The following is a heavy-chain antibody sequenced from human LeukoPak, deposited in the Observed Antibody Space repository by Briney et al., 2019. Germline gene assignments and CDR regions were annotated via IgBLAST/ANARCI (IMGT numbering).Heavy chain of an antibody. CDR3: ARGYSNYGYTFDM. Sequence: GGSLRLSCAASGFTFSTYAMHWVRQAPGKGLEWVAVIAYDGSNKFYADSVKGRFTISRDNSKNTLYLQMNSLRAEDTAVYYCARGYSNYGYTFDMWGQGTMVTVSS. CDR1: GFTFSTYA. CDR2: IAYDGSNK. J-gene: IGHJ3*02. D-gene: IGHD4-11*01. V-gene: IGHV3-30*04.